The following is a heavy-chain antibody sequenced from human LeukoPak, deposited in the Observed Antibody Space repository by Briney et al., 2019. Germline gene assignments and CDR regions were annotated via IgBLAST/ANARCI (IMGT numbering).Heavy chain of an antibody. CDR1: GDSVTSVY. J-gene: IGHJ1*01. D-gene: IGHD2-15*01. CDR3: AGRGHRYSRD. V-gene: IGHV4-4*09. Sequence: SETLSLTCTVSGDSVTSVYWSWIRQPPGKGLEWIGYIYDSGITDYNPSLNSRLTISVDTSNNQFSLNLSSVSAADTGVYYCAGRGHRYSRDWGQGILVTVSS. CDR2: IYDSGIT.